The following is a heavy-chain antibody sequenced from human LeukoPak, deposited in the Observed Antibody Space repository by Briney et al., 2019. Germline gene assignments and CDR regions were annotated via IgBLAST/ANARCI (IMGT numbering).Heavy chain of an antibody. D-gene: IGHD1-26*01. CDR1: GGSISSSSYY. V-gene: IGHV4-39*07. J-gene: IGHJ6*03. CDR3: ATKSGSYYYYYYMDV. CDR2: IYYSGST. Sequence: PSETLSLTCTVSGGSISSSSYYWGWIRQPPGKGLEWIGSIYYSGSTYYNPSLESRVTISVDTSKNQFSLKLSSVTAADTAVYYCATKSGSYYYYYYMDVWGKGTTVTVSS.